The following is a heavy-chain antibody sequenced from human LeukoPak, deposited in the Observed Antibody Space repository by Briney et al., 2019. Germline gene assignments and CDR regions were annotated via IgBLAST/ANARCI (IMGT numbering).Heavy chain of an antibody. J-gene: IGHJ4*02. Sequence: GGSLRLSCAASGFTVSSNYMGWVRQAPGKGLEWVSVIYSGGSTYYADSVKGRFTISRDNSKNTLYLQMNSLRAEDTAVYYCASGIAAAGFFDYWGQGTLVTVSS. CDR1: GFTVSSNY. CDR2: IYSGGST. V-gene: IGHV3-53*01. D-gene: IGHD6-13*01. CDR3: ASGIAAAGFFDY.